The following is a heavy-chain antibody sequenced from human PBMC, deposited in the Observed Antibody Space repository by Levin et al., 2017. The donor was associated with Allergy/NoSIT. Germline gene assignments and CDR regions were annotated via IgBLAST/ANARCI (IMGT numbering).Heavy chain of an antibody. V-gene: IGHV3-15*01. J-gene: IGHJ6*02. CDR1: GFTFSNAW. Sequence: GGSLRLSCAASGFTFSNAWMSWVRQAPGKGLEWVGRIKSKTDGGTTDYAAPVKGRFTISSDDSKNTLYLQMNSLKTEDTAVYYCTTDLPYSNAPYCYYYYGMDVWGQGTTVTVSS. D-gene: IGHD4-11*01. CDR3: TTDLPYSNAPYCYYYYGMDV. CDR2: IKSKTDGGTT.